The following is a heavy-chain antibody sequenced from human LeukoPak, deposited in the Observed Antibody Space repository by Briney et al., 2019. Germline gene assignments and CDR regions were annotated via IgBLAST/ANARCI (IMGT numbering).Heavy chain of an antibody. CDR2: IIPIFGTA. V-gene: IGHV1-69*13. Sequence: GASVKVSCKASGGTFSSYAISWVRQAPGQGLEWMGGIIPIFGTANYARKFQGRVTITADESTSTAYMELSSLRSEDTAVYYCARGLGSGWYSDNWGQGTLVTVSS. CDR3: ARGLGSGWYSDN. CDR1: GGTFSSYA. J-gene: IGHJ4*02. D-gene: IGHD6-19*01.